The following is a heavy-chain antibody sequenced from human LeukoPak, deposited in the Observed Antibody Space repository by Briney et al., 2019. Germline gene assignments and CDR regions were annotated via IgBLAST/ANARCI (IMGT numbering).Heavy chain of an antibody. V-gene: IGHV3-11*06. CDR1: GFSFSDYY. Sequence: GGSLRLSCTASGFSFSDYYMSWIRQAPGKGLEWISYISSRSTYISDADSVKGRFTISRDNAKNLLFLQMNSLIVEDTALYYCARGGTGAFDYWGQGILVTVSS. CDR2: ISSRSTYI. J-gene: IGHJ4*02. D-gene: IGHD2-8*02. CDR3: ARGGTGAFDY.